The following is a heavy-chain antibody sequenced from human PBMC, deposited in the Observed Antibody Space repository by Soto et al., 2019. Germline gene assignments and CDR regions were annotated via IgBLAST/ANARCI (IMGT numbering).Heavy chain of an antibody. CDR1: GGSISSYY. V-gene: IGHV4-59*01. J-gene: IGHJ4*02. D-gene: IGHD3-3*01. Sequence: QVQLQESGPGLVKPSETLSLTCTVSGGSISSYYWSWIRQPPGKGLEWIGDIYYSGSTNYNPSLKSRVTISVDTSKNQFSLKLSSVTAADTAVYYCARGSRFTIFGVDQSGYYFDYWGQGTLVTVSS. CDR2: IYYSGST. CDR3: ARGSRFTIFGVDQSGYYFDY.